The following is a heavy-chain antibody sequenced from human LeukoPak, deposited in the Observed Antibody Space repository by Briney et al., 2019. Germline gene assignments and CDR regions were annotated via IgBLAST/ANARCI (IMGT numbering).Heavy chain of an antibody. D-gene: IGHD3-22*01. CDR3: ARELVYYDSSGYWDY. Sequence: SETLSLTCTVSGGSISSYYWSWIRQPPGPALESIGYIYYSGSTNYNPSLKSRVTISVDTSKNQFSLKLSSVTAADTAVYYCARELVYYDSSGYWDYWGQGTLVTVSS. CDR1: GGSISSYY. J-gene: IGHJ4*02. V-gene: IGHV4-59*01. CDR2: IYYSGST.